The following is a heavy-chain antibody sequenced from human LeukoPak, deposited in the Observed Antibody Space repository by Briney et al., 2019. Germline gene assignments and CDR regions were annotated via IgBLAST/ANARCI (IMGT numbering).Heavy chain of an antibody. CDR3: ARQVYIAVAGYDY. D-gene: IGHD6-13*01. CDR1: GSCFTSYW. Sequence: GASLKFSCACSGSCFTSYWIGWGRQLRGKRLEWMGIIYPGDSETKYSPSFHGQITISAAKSITTSFLQWSLRKAAEAAIYYCARQVYIAVAGYDYWGRGTMLGVCS. CDR2: IYPGDSET. J-gene: IGHJ4*02. V-gene: IGHV5-51*01.